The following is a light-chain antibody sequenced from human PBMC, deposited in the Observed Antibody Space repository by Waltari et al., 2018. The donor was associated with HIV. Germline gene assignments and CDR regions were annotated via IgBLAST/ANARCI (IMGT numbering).Light chain of an antibody. V-gene: IGLV2-11*01. Sequence: QSALTQPHSVSGSPGQSLTISCTGTSSYVDTFVSWYQQHPGKAPKVIIYDVNKRPAGVPDRFSVSKSGNTAFLTISGLQAEDEAEYHCCSHAGNFIFAFGSGTKVTVL. CDR2: DVN. CDR1: SSYVDTF. CDR3: CSHAGNFIFA. J-gene: IGLJ1*01.